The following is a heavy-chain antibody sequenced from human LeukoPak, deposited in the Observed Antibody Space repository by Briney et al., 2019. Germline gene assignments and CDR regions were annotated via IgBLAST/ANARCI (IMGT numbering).Heavy chain of an antibody. J-gene: IGHJ5*02. V-gene: IGHV1-18*01. CDR2: ISAYNGNT. CDR1: GYTFTSYG. D-gene: IGHD6-13*01. Sequence: ASVKVSCKASGYTFTSYGIGWVRQAPGQGLEWMGWISAYNGNTNYAQKLQGRVTMTTDTSTSTAYMELRSLRSDDTAVYYCARVVGDSSSWYWRGWFDPWGQGTLVTVSS. CDR3: ARVVGDSSSWYWRGWFDP.